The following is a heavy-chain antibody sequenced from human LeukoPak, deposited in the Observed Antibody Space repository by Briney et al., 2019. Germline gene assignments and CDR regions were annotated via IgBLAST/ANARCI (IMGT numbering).Heavy chain of an antibody. J-gene: IGHJ5*02. CDR2: ISSNSKYI. D-gene: IGHD6-19*01. V-gene: IGHV3-21*01. CDR3: ARDGSIAVKNWFDP. Sequence: GGSLRLSCAASGFTFSSYSMNWVRQAPGKGLEWVSSISSNSKYIYYADSVKGRFTISRDNAKSSLYLQMNSLRAEDTAVYYCARDGSIAVKNWFDPWGQGTLVTVSS. CDR1: GFTFSSYS.